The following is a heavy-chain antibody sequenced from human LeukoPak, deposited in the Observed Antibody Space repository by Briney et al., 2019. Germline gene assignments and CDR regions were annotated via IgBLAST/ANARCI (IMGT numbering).Heavy chain of an antibody. V-gene: IGHV3-30*02. J-gene: IGHJ4*02. CDR3: AKDWSSSGSAYSFAY. D-gene: IGHD6-19*01. CDR2: IRYDGSHK. CDR1: GFIFDSHG. Sequence: GGSLRLSCAASGFIFDSHGMHWVRQAPGKGLEGVAFIRYDGSHKYYADSVKGRFTISRDNSKNTLYMQMNSLRAEDRAVYYCAKDWSSSGSAYSFAYCGQPTLVTLSS.